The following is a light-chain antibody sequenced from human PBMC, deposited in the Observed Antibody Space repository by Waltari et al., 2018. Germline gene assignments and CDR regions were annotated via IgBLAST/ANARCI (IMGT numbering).Light chain of an antibody. J-gene: IGLJ3*02. CDR1: ASNIGGNL. V-gene: IGLV1-44*01. CDR3: ASWDDSLNGHWV. CDR2: RSD. Sequence: QSVLTQPPSASGTPGQRVTISCSGSASNIGGNLVNWYQQLPGKAPKLLIYRSDQRPSGVPDRFSGAKTGTSASLAISGLQSDDEVDYFCASWDDSLNGHWVFGGGTKVTVL.